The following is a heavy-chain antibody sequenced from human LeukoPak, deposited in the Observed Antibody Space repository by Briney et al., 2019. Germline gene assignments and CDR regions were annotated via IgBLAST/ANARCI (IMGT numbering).Heavy chain of an antibody. CDR1: GFTFSTYG. Sequence: GRSLRLSCAASGFTFSTYGMHWVRQAPGKGLEWVAFIRNDGTIKYYADSVKGRFTISRDNAKNTLYLQMNTLRVEDTAVYYYTRDLMDYDVSTGLHHYYMDVWGQGTTVTVSS. D-gene: IGHD3-9*01. CDR3: TRDLMDYDVSTGLHHYYMDV. J-gene: IGHJ6*02. V-gene: IGHV3-33*01. CDR2: IRNDGTIK.